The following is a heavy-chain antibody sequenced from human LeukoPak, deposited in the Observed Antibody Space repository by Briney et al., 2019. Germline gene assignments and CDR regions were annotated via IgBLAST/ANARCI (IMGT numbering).Heavy chain of an antibody. J-gene: IGHJ4*02. CDR2: LHADGKEK. CDR1: GFSLGGYW. CDR3: ARGGYSFDY. V-gene: IGHV3-7*01. Sequence: PGGSLRLSCAAYGFSLGGYWMSWVRQAPGKGLEWVARLHADGKEKYFVHSVKGRFTVSRDNAKNSLYLQMNSLRFEDTAVYYCARGGYSFDYLGQGTLVTVSS. D-gene: IGHD5-12*01.